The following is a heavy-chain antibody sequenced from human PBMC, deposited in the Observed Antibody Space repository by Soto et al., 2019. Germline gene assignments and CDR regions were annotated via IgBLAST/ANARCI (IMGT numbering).Heavy chain of an antibody. CDR1: GDSVSSNSAA. CDR2: TYYRSKWYN. D-gene: IGHD3-10*01. V-gene: IGHV6-1*01. CDR3: AVSMVRGVIMHYYGMDV. Sequence: SQTLSLTCAISGDSVSSNSAAWNWIRQSPSRGLEWLGRTYYRSKWYNDYAVSVKSRITINPDTSKNQFSLQLNSVTPEDTAVYYCAVSMVRGVIMHYYGMDVCGQGTTVTVSS. J-gene: IGHJ6*02.